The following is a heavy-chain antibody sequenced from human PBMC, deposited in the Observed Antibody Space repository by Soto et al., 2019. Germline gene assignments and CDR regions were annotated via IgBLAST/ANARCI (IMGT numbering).Heavy chain of an antibody. J-gene: IGHJ6*02. CDR3: ARGYYYGSGRPTPGGMAV. V-gene: IGHV1-18*01. Sequence: QVHLVQSGAEVKKPGASVKVSCKASGYTFTNYDINWVRQAPGQGLEWMGWISTYTGNTNYAQKLQVRVTMTTDTSTSTAYMELRSPRSDDTAVYYCARGYYYGSGRPTPGGMAVWGQGTTVTVSS. D-gene: IGHD3-10*01. CDR1: GYTFTNYD. CDR2: ISTYTGNT.